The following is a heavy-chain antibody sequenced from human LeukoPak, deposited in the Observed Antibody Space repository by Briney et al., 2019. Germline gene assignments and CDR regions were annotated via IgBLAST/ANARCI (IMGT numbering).Heavy chain of an antibody. CDR1: GGSFSGYY. J-gene: IGHJ4*02. Sequence: SSETLSLTWAVYGGSFSGYYWSWIRQPPGKGLEWIGEINHSGSTNYNPSLKSRVTISVDTSKNQFSLKLSSVTAADTAVYYCARGPTLRCGGCYDYWGQGTLVTVSS. CDR3: ARGPTLRCGGCYDY. D-gene: IGHD2-21*01. CDR2: INHSGST. V-gene: IGHV4-34*01.